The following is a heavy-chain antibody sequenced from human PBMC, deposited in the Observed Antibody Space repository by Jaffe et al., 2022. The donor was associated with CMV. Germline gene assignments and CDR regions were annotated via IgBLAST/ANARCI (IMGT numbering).Heavy chain of an antibody. CDR1: GFTFSSYS. J-gene: IGHJ6*02. CDR2: ISSSSSYI. V-gene: IGHV3-21*01. CDR3: ARDETWRETTVTTLDYYYYGMDV. D-gene: IGHD4-4*01. Sequence: EVQLVESGGGLVKPGGSLRLSCAASGFTFSSYSMNWVRQAPGKGLEWVSSISSSSSYIYYADSVKGRFTISRDNAKNSLYLQMNSLRAEDTAVYYCARDETWRETTVTTLDYYYYGMDVWGQGTTVTVSS.